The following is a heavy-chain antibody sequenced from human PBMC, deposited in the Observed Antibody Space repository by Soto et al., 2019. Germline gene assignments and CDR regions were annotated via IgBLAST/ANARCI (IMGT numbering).Heavy chain of an antibody. V-gene: IGHV3-13*01. CDR3: ARELHGGSYGMDV. CDR2: ITTSSDI. Sequence: GGSLRLSCAASGFTFSTYNMNWVRQVPGKGLEWVSGITTSSDIYYPGSVKGRFTISREKAKNSLYLQMNSLSAGDTAVYYCARELHGGSYGMDVWGQGTTVTVSS. CDR1: GFTFSTYN. J-gene: IGHJ6*02.